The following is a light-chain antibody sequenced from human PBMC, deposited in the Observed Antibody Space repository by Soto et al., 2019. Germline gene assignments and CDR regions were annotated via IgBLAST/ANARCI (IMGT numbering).Light chain of an antibody. CDR2: GVS. CDR3: QSYNDWPFA. J-gene: IGKJ2*01. Sequence: EIVLTQSAATLSVSPGERVTLSCRASESLSYFLAWYQHKPGQSPRLLIYGVSTRVAGVPSGFSGGGSATDFTLTISSLQSEDFAVYYCQSYNDWPFAFGQGTKLEI. V-gene: IGKV3-15*01. CDR1: ESLSYF.